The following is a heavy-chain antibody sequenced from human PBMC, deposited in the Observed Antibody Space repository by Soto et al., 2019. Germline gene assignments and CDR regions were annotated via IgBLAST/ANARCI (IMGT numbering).Heavy chain of an antibody. J-gene: IGHJ4*02. CDR1: GVPFNNDW. CDR3: ACWVNIVRGAPSDFVR. Sequence: GGSLRLSCAAYGVPFNNDWMNWVRQSPGKGLMWVSRISPDGSDVGYADSVEGRFTVSRDNAKNTLYLQMHSLRAEDTAMYYCACWVNIVRGAPSDFVRWGPGLLVTVSS. D-gene: IGHD3-3*01. CDR2: ISPDGSDV. V-gene: IGHV3-74*01.